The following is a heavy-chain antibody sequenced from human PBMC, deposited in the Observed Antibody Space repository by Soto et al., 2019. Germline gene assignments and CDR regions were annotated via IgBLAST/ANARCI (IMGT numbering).Heavy chain of an antibody. V-gene: IGHV3-72*01. CDR2: IRRKANSYTT. CDR3: AMLGGWSGGSSGMDV. Sequence: EVQLVESGGGLVQPGGSLRLSCAASGLIFSDYHMDWVRQAPGKGLEWVSRIRRKANSYTTEYAASVKGRFTISRDYSKNSLYLQMNSLKSEDTAVYYCAMLGGWSGGSSGMDVWGQGTTVTVSS. D-gene: IGHD6-19*01. CDR1: GLIFSDYH. J-gene: IGHJ6*02.